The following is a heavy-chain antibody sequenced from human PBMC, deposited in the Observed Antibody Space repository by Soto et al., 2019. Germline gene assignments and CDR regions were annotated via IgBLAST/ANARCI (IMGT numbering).Heavy chain of an antibody. D-gene: IGHD2-15*01. CDR3: AKDLLPSSPLKVVIGPYV. J-gene: IGHJ6*02. Sequence: GGSLRLSCSASGFAFSDYTMGWVRLTPGKGLEWVSTIFSRFFTGSDNTAYADSVKGRFTISRDNSKNTLYLQMNSLRAEDTAVYYCAKDLLPSSPLKVVIGPYVWGQGTTVTVSS. V-gene: IGHV3-23*01. CDR2: IFSRFFTGSDNT. CDR1: GFAFSDYT.